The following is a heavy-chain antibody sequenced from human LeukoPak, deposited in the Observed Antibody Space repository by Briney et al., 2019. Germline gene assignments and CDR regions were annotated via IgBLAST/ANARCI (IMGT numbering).Heavy chain of an antibody. CDR1: GYTFTSYD. D-gene: IGHD3-10*01. Sequence: ASVKVSCKXSGYTFTSYDINWVRQSTGQGLEWMGWMNPNSGNTGYAQKFQGRVTMTRNTSISTAYMELSSLRSEDTAVYYCARGRWGSGSSYMDVWGKGTTVTVSS. J-gene: IGHJ6*03. CDR3: ARGRWGSGSSYMDV. V-gene: IGHV1-8*01. CDR2: MNPNSGNT.